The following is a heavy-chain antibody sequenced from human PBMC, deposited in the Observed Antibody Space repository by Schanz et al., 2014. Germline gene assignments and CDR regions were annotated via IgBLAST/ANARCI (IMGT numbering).Heavy chain of an antibody. V-gene: IGHV4-59*01. CDR1: GGSISGDY. J-gene: IGHJ4*02. CDR2: LYDSAST. Sequence: QVQLQGSGPGLVKPSETLSLTCIVSGGSISGDYWSWIRQSPGKGLEWIGHLYDSASTNYNPSLKSRVTISVDTSKNQFSLKMTSLTAADTAVYFCARVGGGILTSWYSLDSWGQGTLVTVSS. D-gene: IGHD2-8*02. CDR3: ARVGGGILTSWYSLDS.